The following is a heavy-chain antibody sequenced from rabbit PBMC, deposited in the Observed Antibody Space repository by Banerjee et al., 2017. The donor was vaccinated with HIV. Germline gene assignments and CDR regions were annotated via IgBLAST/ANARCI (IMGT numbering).Heavy chain of an antibody. D-gene: IGHD4-2*01. CDR2: INSSSRNGA. CDR1: GSAISSNEL. CDR3: ARGVAGVIGLNFSL. V-gene: IGHV1S45*01. Sequence: QEQLVESGGGLVQPEGSLTLTCTASGSAISSNELCWVRQAPAEGLEWIGCINSSSRNGAYASWGTGRFTTTKTASTTVTLQMTTMTAADTATSFCARGVAGVIGLNFSLWGPGTLVTVS. J-gene: IGHJ4*01.